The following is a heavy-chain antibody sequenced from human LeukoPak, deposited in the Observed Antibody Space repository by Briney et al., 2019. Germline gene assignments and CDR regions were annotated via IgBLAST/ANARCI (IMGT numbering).Heavy chain of an antibody. CDR2: ISSSTSYI. V-gene: IGHV3-21*01. Sequence: GGSLTLSCAASGFTFSSSSMNWVRQAPGKELEWVSSISSSTSYIYYADSVKGRFTISRDNAKNSLYLQMNSLRAEDTAVYYCARDPDGTYIDYWGQGTLVTVSS. D-gene: IGHD1-1*01. CDR1: GFTFSSSS. CDR3: ARDPDGTYIDY. J-gene: IGHJ4*02.